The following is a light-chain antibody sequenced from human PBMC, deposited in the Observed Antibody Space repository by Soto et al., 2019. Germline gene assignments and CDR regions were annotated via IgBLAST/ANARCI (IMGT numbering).Light chain of an antibody. J-gene: IGKJ5*01. V-gene: IGKV1-33*01. Sequence: DNGMTRSPSSXSAPPRERVTTPWRASQSIRSYSSWYQKKTGKAXKXXXFDETNLETGVQSWLRGGGSRKHFSFKISRRRPADFATYYCHQDHSPHLTLGEGTGLEI. CDR3: HQDHSPHLT. CDR1: QSIRSY. CDR2: DET.